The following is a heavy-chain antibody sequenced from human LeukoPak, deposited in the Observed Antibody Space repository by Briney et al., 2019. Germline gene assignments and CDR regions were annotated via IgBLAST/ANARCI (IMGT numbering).Heavy chain of an antibody. D-gene: IGHD1-26*01. CDR2: MYYSGST. J-gene: IGHJ3*02. V-gene: IGHV4-59*08. Sequence: PSETLSLTCTVSGGSISSYYWTWIRKPPGQGLEWIGYMYYSGSTSYNPSLKSRVTISVDTSKNQFSLKLSSVTAADTAVYYCASPDDGSYYFEAFDIWGQGTMVTVSS. CDR3: ASPDDGSYYFEAFDI. CDR1: GGSISSYY.